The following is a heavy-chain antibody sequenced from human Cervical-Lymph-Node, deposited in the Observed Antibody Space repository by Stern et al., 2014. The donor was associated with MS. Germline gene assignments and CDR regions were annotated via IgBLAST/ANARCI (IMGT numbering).Heavy chain of an antibody. CDR2: KSKNGGGTT. V-gene: IGHV3-15*05. CDR3: PNGLYYSDRGSYSDY. J-gene: IGHJ4*02. D-gene: IGHD3-10*01. CDR1: GFTISNAW. Sequence: EMQLVESGGGLVKPGGSLRLSCGASGFTISNAWMTWVRQAPGKGLEWVGHKSKNGGGTTDTDAPVKGRFTISRDDSKKTLYSPINSLKTEDTAVYYYPNGLYYSDRGSYSDYWGQGPLVTVPS.